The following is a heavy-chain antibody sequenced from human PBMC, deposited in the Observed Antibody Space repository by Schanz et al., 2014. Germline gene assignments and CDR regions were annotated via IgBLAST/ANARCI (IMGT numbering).Heavy chain of an antibody. CDR3: TDGSAR. J-gene: IGHJ4*02. CDR2: IENNANGATT. Sequence: EARLVESGGGLVEPGGSLRLSCSGSGFTFSEVYMSWVRQAPGKGLEWVGRIENNANGATTDYAAPVKGRFTVSRDDSKNTLSLQMNSLKTEDTAVYYCTDGSARWGQGTLVTVSS. CDR1: GFTFSEVY. D-gene: IGHD3-22*01. V-gene: IGHV3-15*04.